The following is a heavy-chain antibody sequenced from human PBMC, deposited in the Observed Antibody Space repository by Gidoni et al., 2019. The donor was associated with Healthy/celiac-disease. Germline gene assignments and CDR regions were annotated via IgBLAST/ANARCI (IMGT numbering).Heavy chain of an antibody. CDR1: GFPFSSYA. V-gene: IGHV3-30-3*01. CDR2: ISYDGSNK. CDR3: ARIPLRSDSSGSAYDD. Sequence: QVQLVESGGGVVQPGRSLRLSCAASGFPFSSYAMHWVRQAPGKGLEWVAVISYDGSNKYYADSVKGRFTISRDNSKNTLYLQMNSLRAEDTAVYYCARIPLRSDSSGSAYDDWGQGTLVTVSS. D-gene: IGHD3-22*01. J-gene: IGHJ4*02.